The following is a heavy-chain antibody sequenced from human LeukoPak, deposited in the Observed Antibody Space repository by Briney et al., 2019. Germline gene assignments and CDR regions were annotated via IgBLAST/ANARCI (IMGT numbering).Heavy chain of an antibody. V-gene: IGHV3-74*01. CDR1: GFTFSRYY. CDR3: TRVFVGDEYSSSGY. D-gene: IGHD6-13*01. J-gene: IGHJ4*02. Sequence: GGSLRLSCAASGFTFSRYYMHWVRQAPGKGLVWVSRINSDGRSTTYADSVRGRFTVSRDNAKNTLYLQMNSLKVEDTAMYYCTRVFVGDEYSSSGYWGQGTLVAVSS. CDR2: INSDGRST.